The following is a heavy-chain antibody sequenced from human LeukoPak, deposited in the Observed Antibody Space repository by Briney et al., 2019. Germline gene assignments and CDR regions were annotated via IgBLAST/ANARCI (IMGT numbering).Heavy chain of an antibody. CDR3: ASGGSVVVTAIDY. D-gene: IGHD2-21*02. CDR2: IIPILGIA. J-gene: IGHJ4*02. V-gene: IGHV1-69*04. CDR1: GGTFCSYA. Sequence: SVKVSCKASGGTFCSYAISWVRQAPGQGLEWMGRIIPILGIANYAQKFQGRVTITADKSTSTAYMELSSLRSEDTAVYYCASGGSVVVTAIDYWGQGTLVTVSS.